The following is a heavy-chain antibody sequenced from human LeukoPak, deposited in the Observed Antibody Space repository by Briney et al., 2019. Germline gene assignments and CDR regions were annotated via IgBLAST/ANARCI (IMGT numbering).Heavy chain of an antibody. D-gene: IGHD4-17*01. CDR3: ARGGGPYGDSPVDY. V-gene: IGHV4-59*01. J-gene: IGHJ4*02. CDR1: GGSISSYY. Sequence: SETLSLTCTVSGGSISSYYWSWIRQPPGKGLEWIGYIYYSGSTNYNPSLKSRVTISVDTSKNQFSLKLSSVTVADTAVYYCARGGGPYGDSPVDYWGQGTLVTVSS. CDR2: IYYSGST.